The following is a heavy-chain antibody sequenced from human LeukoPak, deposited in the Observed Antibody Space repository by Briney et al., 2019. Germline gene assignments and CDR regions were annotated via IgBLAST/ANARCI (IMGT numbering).Heavy chain of an antibody. J-gene: IGHJ4*02. V-gene: IGHV4-4*07. Sequence: SSETLSLTCTVSGGSISSYYWSWIRQPAEKGLEWIGRIYTSGSTNYNPSLKSRVTMSLDTSKNQFSLKLSSVTAADTAVYYCAREAVAGNDYWGQGTLVTVSS. CDR1: GGSISSYY. CDR2: IYTSGST. D-gene: IGHD6-19*01. CDR3: AREAVAGNDY.